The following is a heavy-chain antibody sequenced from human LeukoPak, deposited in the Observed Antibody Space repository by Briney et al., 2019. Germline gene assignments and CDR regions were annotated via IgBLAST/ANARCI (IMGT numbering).Heavy chain of an antibody. CDR1: GFTFSSYA. J-gene: IGHJ4*02. D-gene: IGHD1-14*01. CDR3: ARAGRVSYDYFDY. Sequence: GGSLRLPCAASGFTFSSYAMHWVRQAPGKGLEWVAVISYDGSNKYYADSVKGRFTISRDNSKNTLYLQMNSLRAEDTAVYYCARAGRVSYDYFDYWGQGTLVTVSS. CDR2: ISYDGSNK. V-gene: IGHV3-30-3*01.